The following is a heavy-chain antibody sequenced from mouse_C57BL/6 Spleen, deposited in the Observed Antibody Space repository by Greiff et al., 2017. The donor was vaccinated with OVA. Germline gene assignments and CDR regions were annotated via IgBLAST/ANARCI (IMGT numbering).Heavy chain of an antibody. CDR1: GYTFTSYW. V-gene: IGHV1-53*01. Sequence: VKLQQPGTELVKPGASVKLSCKASGYTFTSYWMHWVKQRPGQGLEWIGNINPSNGGTNYNEKFKSKATLTVDKSSSTAYMQLSSLTSEDSAVYYCARDDGYWYYAMDYWGQGTSVTVSS. J-gene: IGHJ4*01. D-gene: IGHD2-3*01. CDR2: INPSNGGT. CDR3: ARDDGYWYYAMDY.